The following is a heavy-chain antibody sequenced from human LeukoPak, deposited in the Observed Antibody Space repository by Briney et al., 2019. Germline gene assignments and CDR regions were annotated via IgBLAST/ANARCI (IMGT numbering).Heavy chain of an antibody. CDR1: GGSISSGGYY. J-gene: IGHJ6*02. D-gene: IGHD3-10*01. CDR3: ARGIRFTMVRGPYGMDV. Sequence: SQTLSLTCTVSGGSISSGGYYWSWIRQHPGKGLEWIGYIYYSGSTYYNPSLKSRVTISVDTSKNQFSLKLSSVTAADTAVYYCARGIRFTMVRGPYGMDVWGQGTTVTVSS. V-gene: IGHV4-30-4*01. CDR2: IYYSGST.